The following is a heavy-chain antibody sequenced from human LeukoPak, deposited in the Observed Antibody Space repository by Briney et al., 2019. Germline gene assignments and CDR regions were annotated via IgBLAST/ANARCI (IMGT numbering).Heavy chain of an antibody. Sequence: ASVKVSCKASGYTFTGYYMHWVRQAPGQGLEWMGRINPNSGGTNYAQKFQGRVNMTRDTSISTAYMELSRLRSDDTAVYYCARFIPNSIRPTDYWGQGTLVTVSS. CDR1: GYTFTGYY. D-gene: IGHD3-16*01. CDR3: ARFIPNSIRPTDY. V-gene: IGHV1-2*06. CDR2: INPNSGGT. J-gene: IGHJ4*02.